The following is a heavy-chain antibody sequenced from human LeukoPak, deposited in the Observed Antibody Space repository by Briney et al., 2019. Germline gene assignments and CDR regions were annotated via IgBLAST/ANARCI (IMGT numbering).Heavy chain of an antibody. D-gene: IGHD1-26*01. J-gene: IGHJ4*02. CDR3: AKDIGPSGELPTHGFDY. V-gene: IGHV3-9*03. Sequence: PGGSLRLSCAASGFTVSSNYMSWVRQAPGKGLEWVSGISWNSGSIGYADSVKGRFTISRDNAKNSLYLQMNSLRAEDMALYYCAKDIGPSGELPTHGFDYWGQGTLVTVSS. CDR2: ISWNSGSI. CDR1: GFTVSSNY.